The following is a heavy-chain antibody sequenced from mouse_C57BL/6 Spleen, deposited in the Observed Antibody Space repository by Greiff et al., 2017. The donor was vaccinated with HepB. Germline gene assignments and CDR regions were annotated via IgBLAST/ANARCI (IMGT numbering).Heavy chain of an antibody. D-gene: IGHD4-1*01. V-gene: IGHV5-17*01. Sequence: EVQLQESGGGLVKPGGSLKLSCAASGFTFSDYGMHWVRQAPEKGLEWVAYISSGSSTIYYADTVKGRFTISRDNAKNTLFLQMTSLRSEDTAMYYCAKKLGYYYAMDYWGQGTSVTVSS. J-gene: IGHJ4*01. CDR1: GFTFSDYG. CDR3: AKKLGYYYAMDY. CDR2: ISSGSSTI.